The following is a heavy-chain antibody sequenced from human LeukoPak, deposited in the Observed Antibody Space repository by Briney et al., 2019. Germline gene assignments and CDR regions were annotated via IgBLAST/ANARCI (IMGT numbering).Heavy chain of an antibody. CDR1: GGSFSSYY. J-gene: IGHJ4*02. D-gene: IGHD6-13*01. CDR2: IYYSGST. V-gene: IGHV4-59*01. CDR3: ARAGSSSWYVGIDY. Sequence: PSETLSLTCAVYGGSFSSYYWSWIRQPPGKGLEWIGYIYYSGSTNYNPSLKSRVTISVDTSKNQFSLKLSSVTAADTAVYYCARAGSSSWYVGIDYWGQGTLATVSS.